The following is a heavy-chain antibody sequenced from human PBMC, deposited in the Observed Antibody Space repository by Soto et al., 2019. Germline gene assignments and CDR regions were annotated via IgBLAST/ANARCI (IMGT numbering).Heavy chain of an antibody. V-gene: IGHV3-21*01. CDR2: ISSSSSYI. J-gene: IGHJ4*02. CDR3: ARDQPGHSYGYGLGY. CDR1: GFTFSSYS. D-gene: IGHD5-18*01. Sequence: EVQLVESGGGLVKPGGSLRLSCAASGFTFSSYSMNWVRQAPGKGLEWVSSISSSSSYIYYADSVKGRFTISRDNAKNSLYLQMNSLRAEDTAVYYCARDQPGHSYGYGLGYWGQGTLVTVSS.